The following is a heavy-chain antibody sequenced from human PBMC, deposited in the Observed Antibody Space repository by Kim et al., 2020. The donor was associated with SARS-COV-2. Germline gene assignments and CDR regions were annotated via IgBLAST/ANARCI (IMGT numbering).Heavy chain of an antibody. V-gene: IGHV4-34*01. Sequence: SETLSLTCAVYGGSFSGYYWSWIRQPPGKGLEWIGEINHSGSTNYNPSLKSRVTISVDTSKTQFSLKLSSVTAADTAVYYCARAQDLRRFLEWLSRPLDYWGQGTLVTVSS. D-gene: IGHD3-3*01. CDR2: INHSGST. J-gene: IGHJ4*02. CDR1: GGSFSGYY. CDR3: ARAQDLRRFLEWLSRPLDY.